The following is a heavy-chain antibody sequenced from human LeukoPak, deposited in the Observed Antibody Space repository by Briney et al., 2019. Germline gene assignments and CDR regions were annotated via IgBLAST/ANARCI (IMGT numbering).Heavy chain of an antibody. CDR2: ISAYNGNT. CDR3: ARDWPCSSTSCTYYYYYYYMDV. V-gene: IGHV1-18*04. D-gene: IGHD2-2*01. CDR1: GYTSTAYY. J-gene: IGHJ6*03. Sequence: GASVKVSCKASGYTSTAYYMHWVRQAPGQGLEWMGWISAYNGNTNYAQKLQGRVTMTTDTSTSTAYMELRSLRSDDTAVYYCARDWPCSSTSCTYYYYYYYMDVWGKGTTVTVSS.